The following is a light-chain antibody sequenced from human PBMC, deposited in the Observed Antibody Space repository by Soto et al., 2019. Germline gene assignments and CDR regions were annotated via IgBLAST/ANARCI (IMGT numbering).Light chain of an antibody. J-gene: IGKJ2*01. CDR3: QQYGGSPFT. V-gene: IGKV3-20*01. Sequence: EIVLTQSPGTLSLSPRERATLSCRASQSIFNNYLAWYQQKPGQAPRLLVYGASFRATGIPDRFSGSGSGTDFNLTISRLEPEDFAVYYCQQYGGSPFTFGQGTRLEIK. CDR2: GAS. CDR1: QSIFNNY.